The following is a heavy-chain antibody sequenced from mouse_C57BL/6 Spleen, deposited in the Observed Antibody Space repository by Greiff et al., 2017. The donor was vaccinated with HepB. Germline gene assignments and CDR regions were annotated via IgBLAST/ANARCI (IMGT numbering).Heavy chain of an antibody. D-gene: IGHD1-1*01. V-gene: IGHV1-42*01. CDR3: ARRGTVVATDFDV. Sequence: VQLQESGPELVKPGASVKISCKASGYSFTGYYMNWVKQSPEKSLEWIGEINPSTGGTTYNQKFKAKATLTVDKSSSTAYMQLKSLTSEDSAVYYCARRGTVVATDFDVWGTGTTVTVSS. CDR1: GYSFTGYY. CDR2: INPSTGGT. J-gene: IGHJ1*03.